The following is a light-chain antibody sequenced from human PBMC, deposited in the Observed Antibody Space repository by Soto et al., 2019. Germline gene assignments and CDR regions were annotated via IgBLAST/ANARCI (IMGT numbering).Light chain of an antibody. CDR2: GAS. CDR1: QSVSSSY. V-gene: IGKV3-20*01. Sequence: EIVLTQAPGTLSLSPGERATLSCRASQSVSSSYVAWYQQKPGQAPRLLIYGASSRATGIPDRFSGSGSGTDFTLTISRLEPEDFAVYYGQHSSTFGGGTKVEIK. CDR3: QHSST. J-gene: IGKJ4*01.